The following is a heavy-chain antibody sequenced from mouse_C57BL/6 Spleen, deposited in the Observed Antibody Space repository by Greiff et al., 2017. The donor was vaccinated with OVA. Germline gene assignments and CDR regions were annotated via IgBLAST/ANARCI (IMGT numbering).Heavy chain of an antibody. CDR1: GFTFSDYY. CDR2: INYDGSST. D-gene: IGHD1-1*02. CDR3: AREAMAYYVDY. J-gene: IGHJ2*01. V-gene: IGHV5-16*01. Sequence: EVQVVESEGGLVQPGSSMKLSCTASGFTFSDYYMAWVRQVPEKGLEWVANINYDGSSTYYLDSLKSRFIISRDNAKNILYLQMSSLKSEDTATYYCAREAMAYYVDYWGQGTTLTVSS.